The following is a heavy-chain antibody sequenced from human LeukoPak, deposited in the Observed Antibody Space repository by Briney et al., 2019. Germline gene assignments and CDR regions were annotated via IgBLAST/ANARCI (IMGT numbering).Heavy chain of an antibody. J-gene: IGHJ4*02. V-gene: IGHV1-69*06. CDR1: GGTLSSYA. Sequence: GASVKVSCKASGGTLSSYAISWVRQAPGQGLEWMGGIIPTFGTANYAQKFQGRVTITADKSTSTAYMELSSLRSEDTAVYYCARGFDWVEVYFDYWGQGTLVTVSS. D-gene: IGHD3-9*01. CDR3: ARGFDWVEVYFDY. CDR2: IIPTFGTA.